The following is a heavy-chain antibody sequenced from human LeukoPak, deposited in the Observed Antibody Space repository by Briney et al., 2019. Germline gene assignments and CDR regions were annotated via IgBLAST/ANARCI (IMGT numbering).Heavy chain of an antibody. J-gene: IGHJ4*02. CDR2: INPNSGGT. CDR3: AGRVGATKGYYFDY. V-gene: IGHV1-2*02. CDR1: GYTFTGYY. Sequence: ASVKVSCKASGYTFTGYYMHWVRQAPGQGLEWMGWINPNSGGTNYAQKFQGRVTMTRDTSISTAYMELSRLRSDDTAVYYCAGRVGATKGYYFDYWGQGTLVTVSS. D-gene: IGHD1-26*01.